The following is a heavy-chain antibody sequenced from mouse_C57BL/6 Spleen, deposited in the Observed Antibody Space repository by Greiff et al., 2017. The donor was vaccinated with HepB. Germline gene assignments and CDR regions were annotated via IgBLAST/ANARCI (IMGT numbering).Heavy chain of an antibody. CDR2: IDPSDSET. CDR1: GYTFTSYW. V-gene: IGHV1-52*01. CDR3: ASLITTVVATRYFDV. Sequence: QVQLQQPGAELVRPGSSVKLSCKASGYTFTSYWMHWVKQRPIQGLEWIGNIDPSDSETHYNQKFKDKATLTVDKSSSTAYMQLSSLTSEDSAVYYCASLITTVVATRYFDVWGTGTTVTVSS. D-gene: IGHD1-1*01. J-gene: IGHJ1*03.